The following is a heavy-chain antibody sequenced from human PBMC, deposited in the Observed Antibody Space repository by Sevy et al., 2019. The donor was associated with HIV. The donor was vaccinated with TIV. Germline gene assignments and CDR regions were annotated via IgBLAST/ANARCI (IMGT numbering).Heavy chain of an antibody. CDR2: IYHSGST. J-gene: IGHJ3*02. CDR1: GGAISGYY. CDR3: AREMASTIGDVFDI. V-gene: IGHV4-59*08. Sequence: SETLSLTCTVSGGAISGYYWSWIRQPPGKGLECIGYIYHSGSTNYNPSLKSRVTMSVHTSKNQFSLNLRSVTAADTAVYYCAREMASTIGDVFDIWGQGTMVTVSS. D-gene: IGHD3-3*01.